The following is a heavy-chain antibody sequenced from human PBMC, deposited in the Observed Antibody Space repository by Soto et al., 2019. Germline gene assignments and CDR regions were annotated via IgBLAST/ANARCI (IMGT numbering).Heavy chain of an antibody. Sequence: EVQLVESGGGLVKPGGSLRLSCAASGFTFSSYSMNWVRQAPGKGLEWVSSISSSSFSINYADSVKGRFSISRDYAQNSLHLQMNNLRAEDTAVYYCARNESSNIYGMDVWGQGTTVTVSS. CDR2: ISSSSFSI. CDR3: ARNESSNIYGMDV. V-gene: IGHV3-21*02. J-gene: IGHJ6*02. CDR1: GFTFSSYS. D-gene: IGHD6-6*01.